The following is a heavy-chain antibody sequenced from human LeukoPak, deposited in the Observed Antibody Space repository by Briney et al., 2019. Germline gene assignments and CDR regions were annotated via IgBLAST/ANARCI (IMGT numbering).Heavy chain of an antibody. J-gene: IGHJ4*02. CDR3: ARVSSIPD. V-gene: IGHV3-21*01. D-gene: IGHD6-6*01. CDR2: ISGNSNYI. Sequence: GGSLRLSCAASGFTFSSYSMNWARQAPGKGLEWVSSISGNSNYIYYADSVKGRFTISRDNAENSLYLQMNSLRAEDTAVYYCARVSSIPDWGQGTLVTVSS. CDR1: GFTFSSYS.